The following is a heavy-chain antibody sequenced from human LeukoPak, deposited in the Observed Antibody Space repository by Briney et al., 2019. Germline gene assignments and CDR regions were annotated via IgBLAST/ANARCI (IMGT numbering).Heavy chain of an antibody. CDR3: ARGLWDIVVVSASRAYYYYMDV. D-gene: IGHD2-2*01. J-gene: IGHJ6*03. V-gene: IGHV6-1*01. CDR1: GDSVSTNSAA. Sequence: NPSETLSLTCAISGDSVSTNSAAWNWIRQSPSGGLEWLGRTYYRSKWHNDYAVSVKGRITFNADTSKNQFSLQLKSVTPEDTAVYYCARGLWDIVVVSASRAYYYYMDVWGKGTTVTVS. CDR2: TYYRSKWHN.